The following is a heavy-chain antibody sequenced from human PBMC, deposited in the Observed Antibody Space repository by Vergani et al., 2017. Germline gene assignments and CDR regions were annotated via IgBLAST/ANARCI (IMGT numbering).Heavy chain of an antibody. CDR1: GYTFTAYY. V-gene: IGHV1-2*02. CDR3: ASARAFSSSSFDY. Sequence: QVQLVQSGAEVGKPGASVKISCKASGYTFTAYYMHWVRQAPGQGLEWMGWINPNSGGTNYAQKFQGRVTMTRDTSISTAYMELSRLRSDDTAVYYCASARAFSSSSFDYWGQGTLVTVSS. D-gene: IGHD6-6*01. CDR2: INPNSGGT. J-gene: IGHJ4*02.